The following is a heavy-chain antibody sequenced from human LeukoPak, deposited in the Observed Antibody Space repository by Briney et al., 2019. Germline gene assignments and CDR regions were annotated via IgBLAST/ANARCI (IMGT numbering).Heavy chain of an antibody. CDR2: IYTSGST. CDR3: ARSPSGGSCCRFDY. J-gene: IGHJ4*02. D-gene: IGHD2-15*01. V-gene: IGHV4-4*07. CDR1: GGSISSYY. Sequence: KPSETLSLTCTVSGGSISSYYWSWIRQPAGKGLEWIGRIYTSGSTNYNPSLKSRVTMSVDTSKNQFSLKLSSVTAADTAVYYCARSPSGGSCCRFDYWGQGTLVTVSS.